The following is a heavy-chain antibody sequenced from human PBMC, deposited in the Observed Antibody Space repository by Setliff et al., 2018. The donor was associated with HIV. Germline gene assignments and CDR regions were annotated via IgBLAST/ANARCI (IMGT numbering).Heavy chain of an antibody. V-gene: IGHV4-59*01. CDR1: GSSIRGAYY. J-gene: IGHJ3*02. D-gene: IGHD5-18*01. Sequence: SETLSLTCAVSGSSIRGAYYWGWIRQSPGKGLEWIGYIYYSGSTKYNPSLKSRLTISVDTSKNQFSLKLRSVTAADTAFYYCARGVTHPPPFGAFDIWGLGTLVTVSS. CDR3: ARGVTHPPPFGAFDI. CDR2: IYYSGST.